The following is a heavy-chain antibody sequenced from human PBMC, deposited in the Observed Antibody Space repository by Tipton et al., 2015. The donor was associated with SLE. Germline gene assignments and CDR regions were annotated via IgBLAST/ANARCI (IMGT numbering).Heavy chain of an antibody. Sequence: QLVQSGADVKKPGSSVEVSCKASRGTFSSYAISWVRQAPGQGLEWMGRIIPIFATANYAQKFQGRVTITADESTSTAYMELSSLRSEDTAVYYCAREAAPIDAFDIWGQGTMVTVSS. CDR3: AREAAPIDAFDI. J-gene: IGHJ3*02. V-gene: IGHV1-69*13. CDR1: RGTFSSYA. CDR2: IIPIFATA. D-gene: IGHD6-6*01.